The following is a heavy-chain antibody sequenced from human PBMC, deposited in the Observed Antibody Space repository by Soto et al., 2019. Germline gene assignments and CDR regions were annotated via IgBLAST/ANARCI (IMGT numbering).Heavy chain of an antibody. J-gene: IGHJ6*02. CDR2: ISYDGSIK. D-gene: IGHD5-18*01. CDR1: GFTFRSHG. CDR3: ANIEYSRYKNIDV. Sequence: QVQLVESGGGVVQPGRSLRLSCAASGFTFRSHGMHWVRQAPGRGLEWVALISYDGSIKYYADSVRGRFTISRDNSKNTLFLQINSLRAEDTAVYYCANIEYSRYKNIDVWGQGTTVTVSS. V-gene: IGHV3-30*18.